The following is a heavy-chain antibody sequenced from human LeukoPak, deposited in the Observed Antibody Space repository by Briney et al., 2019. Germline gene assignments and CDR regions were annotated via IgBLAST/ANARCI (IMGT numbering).Heavy chain of an antibody. CDR1: GGSINNY. D-gene: IGHD4-17*01. J-gene: IGHJ4*02. V-gene: IGHV4-4*07. CDR3: ARGRAVTTGDDY. CDR2: IFSSGST. Sequence: SETLSLTCTVSGGSINNYWSWIGQPAGKGLEWIGRIFSSGSTVYHPSLKSRVTMSVDTSRNSFSLKLTSVTAADTAVYYCARGRAVTTGDDYWGQGTLVTVSS.